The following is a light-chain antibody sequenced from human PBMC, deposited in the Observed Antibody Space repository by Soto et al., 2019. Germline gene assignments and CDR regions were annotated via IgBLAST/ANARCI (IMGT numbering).Light chain of an antibody. CDR2: GAS. J-gene: IGKJ1*01. CDR1: QSVPSTY. Sequence: EIVLTQSPGTLSLSPGERATLSCRASQSVPSTYLAWYQQKPGQAPRLLIYGASSLQSGVPSRFSGSGSGTDFTLTISGLQPEDFATYYCQQSYSPLWTFGQGTKVDIK. V-gene: IGKV3-20*01. CDR3: QQSYSPLWT.